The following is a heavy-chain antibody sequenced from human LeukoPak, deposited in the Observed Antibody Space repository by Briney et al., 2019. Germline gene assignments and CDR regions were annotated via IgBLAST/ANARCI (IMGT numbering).Heavy chain of an antibody. CDR1: GFTVSSNY. CDR2: IYSAGST. CDR3: AREKRPWGAFDI. V-gene: IGHV3-53*01. D-gene: IGHD7-27*01. Sequence: GGSLRLSCAASGFTVSSNYITWVRQAPGKGLEWVSAIYSAGSTYYADSVKGRFTVSRDNSENMLYLQMDSLRAEDTAVYYCAREKRPWGAFDIWGQGTMVTVSS. J-gene: IGHJ3*02.